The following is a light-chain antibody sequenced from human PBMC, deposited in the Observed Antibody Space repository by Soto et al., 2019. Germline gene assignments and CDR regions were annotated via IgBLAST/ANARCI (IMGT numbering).Light chain of an antibody. CDR1: QNVSRF. Sequence: EIVLTQSPATLSLSPGEGATLSCRASQNVSRFLAWYQRRPCQAPRLLIYDASNRASGIPARFTGSGSGTDFTLTISSLEPEDSAVYYCQQRSNWPPLTFGGGTKVDIK. V-gene: IGKV3-11*01. J-gene: IGKJ4*01. CDR3: QQRSNWPPLT. CDR2: DAS.